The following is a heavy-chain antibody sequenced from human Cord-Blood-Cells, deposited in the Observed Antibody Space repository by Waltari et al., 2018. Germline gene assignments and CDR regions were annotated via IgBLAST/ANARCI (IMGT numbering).Heavy chain of an antibody. J-gene: IGHJ3*02. CDR3: ARDTPRSSWYAFDI. V-gene: IGHV4-59*11. D-gene: IGHD6-13*01. Sequence: QVQLQESGPGLVKPSETLSLTCTVSGGSISSHYWSWIRQPPGKGLEWIGYIYYSGSTTYNPSLKSRVTISVDTSKNQFSLKLSSVTAADTAVYYCARDTPRSSWYAFDIWGQGTMVTVSS. CDR1: GGSISSHY. CDR2: IYYSGST.